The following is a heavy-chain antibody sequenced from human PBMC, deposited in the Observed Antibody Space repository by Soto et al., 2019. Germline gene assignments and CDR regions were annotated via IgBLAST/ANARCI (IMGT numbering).Heavy chain of an antibody. Sequence: ASVKVSCKASGDTFSFYTISWVRQAPGQGLEWMGWISAYNGNTNYAQKLQGRVTMTTDTSTSTAYMELRSLRSDDTAVYYCARFEDTAMVNYYYYGMDVWGQGTTVTVSS. V-gene: IGHV1-18*01. D-gene: IGHD5-18*01. CDR2: ISAYNGNT. CDR1: GDTFSFYT. CDR3: ARFEDTAMVNYYYYGMDV. J-gene: IGHJ6*02.